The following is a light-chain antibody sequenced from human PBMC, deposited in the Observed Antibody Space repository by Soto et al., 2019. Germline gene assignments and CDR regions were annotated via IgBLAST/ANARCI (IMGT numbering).Light chain of an antibody. CDR3: SSYTSSNVV. J-gene: IGLJ2*01. CDR2: DVS. Sequence: QSALTQPASVSGSPGQSITISCTGTSSDVGGYNYVSWYQQHPGKAPKLMIYDVSNRPSGVSNRFSGSKSGNTASLTLSGLQAEDEADYYCSSYTSSNVVFGGGTQLTVL. CDR1: SSDVGGYNY. V-gene: IGLV2-14*01.